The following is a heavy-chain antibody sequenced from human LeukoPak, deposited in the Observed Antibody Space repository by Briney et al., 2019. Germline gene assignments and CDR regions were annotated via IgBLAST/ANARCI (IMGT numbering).Heavy chain of an antibody. CDR3: TTKSGHWFDP. J-gene: IGHJ5*02. Sequence: PGGSLRLSCEGSGFTLSGYSMNWVRQAPGMGPEWVSSISSDSTSIYYADSLKGRFTISRDNDKNSLYLQMTSLRDDDTAVYYCTTKSGHWFDPWGQGTLVTVSS. CDR2: ISSDSTSI. CDR1: GFTLSGYS. V-gene: IGHV3-21*01.